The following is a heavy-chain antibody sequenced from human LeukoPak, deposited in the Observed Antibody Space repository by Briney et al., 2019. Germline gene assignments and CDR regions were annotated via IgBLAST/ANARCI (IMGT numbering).Heavy chain of an antibody. V-gene: IGHV3-48*01. CDR1: GFTFSSYW. CDR2: ISSSSSVV. CDR3: ARDHSSSWYLFDY. J-gene: IGHJ4*02. Sequence: PGGSLRLSCAASGFTFSSYWMSWVRQAPGKGLEWVSYISSSSSVVYYADSVKGRCIISRDNAKNSLYLEMSSLRAEDTAVYYCARDHSSSWYLFDYWGQGTLVTVSS. D-gene: IGHD6-13*01.